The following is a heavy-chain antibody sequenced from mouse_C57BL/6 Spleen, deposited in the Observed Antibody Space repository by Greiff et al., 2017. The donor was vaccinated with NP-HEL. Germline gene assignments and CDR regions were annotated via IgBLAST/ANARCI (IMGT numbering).Heavy chain of an antibody. V-gene: IGHV5-17*01. CDR1: GFTFSDYG. CDR2: ISSGSSTI. D-gene: IGHD1-1*01. CDR3: ARDYYYGSHWYFDV. Sequence: EVMLVESGGGLVKPGGSLKLSCAASGFTFSDYGMHWVRQAPEKGLEWVAYISSGSSTIYYADTVKGRFTISRDNAKNTLFLQMTSLRSEDTAMYYCARDYYYGSHWYFDVWGTGTTVTVSS. J-gene: IGHJ1*03.